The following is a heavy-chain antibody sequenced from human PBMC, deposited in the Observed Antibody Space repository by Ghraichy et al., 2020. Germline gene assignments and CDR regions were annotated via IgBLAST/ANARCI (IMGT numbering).Heavy chain of an antibody. V-gene: IGHV4-59*03. CDR1: GGSISSYY. D-gene: IGHD2-2*01. CDR2: TFFREST. CDR3: AVMSKASCIGSSCPIHY. J-gene: IGHJ4*02. Sequence: SETLSLTCIVSGGSISSYYWSWIRQPPGKGLEWIGYTFFRESTNYNPSLQSRVAISVDTHKNQFSLKMNSVTAADTAVYFCAVMSKASCIGSSCPIHYWGQGTLVTVSS.